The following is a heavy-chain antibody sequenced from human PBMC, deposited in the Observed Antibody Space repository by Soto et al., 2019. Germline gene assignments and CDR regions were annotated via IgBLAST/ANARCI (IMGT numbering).Heavy chain of an antibody. CDR2: MNPESTNT. Sequence: VQLVQSGAEVKKPGASVRVSCKASGYTFTSYDINWVRQATGQGLEWMGWMNPESTNTGYAQKFQGRVTMTRDTSISTAYMELSSLRSEDTAVYYCARFVRHQLPTIDFWGQGTLVTVSS. CDR3: ARFVRHQLPTIDF. D-gene: IGHD2-2*01. CDR1: GYTFTSYD. J-gene: IGHJ4*02. V-gene: IGHV1-8*01.